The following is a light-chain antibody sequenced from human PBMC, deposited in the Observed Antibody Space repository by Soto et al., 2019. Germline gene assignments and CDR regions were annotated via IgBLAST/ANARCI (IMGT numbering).Light chain of an antibody. CDR3: QQYGSPWT. Sequence: EIVLTQSPGTLSLSPGERATLSCRASQSVSSSYLAWYQQKPGQAPRLLIYGASSRATGIPVRFSGSGSGTDFTLTISRLEPEDFAVYYWQQYGSPWTFGQGTKVEIK. J-gene: IGKJ1*01. V-gene: IGKV3-20*01. CDR1: QSVSSSY. CDR2: GAS.